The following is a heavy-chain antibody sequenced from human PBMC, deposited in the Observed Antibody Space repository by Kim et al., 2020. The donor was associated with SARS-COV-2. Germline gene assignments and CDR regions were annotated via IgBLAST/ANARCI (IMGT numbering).Heavy chain of an antibody. CDR3: ASPLGLAVAGGSAFDI. J-gene: IGHJ3*02. V-gene: IGHV4-39*01. Sequence: SLKSRVTISVDTSKNQLSLKLSSVTAADTAVYYCASPLGLAVAGGSAFDIWGQGTMVTVSS. D-gene: IGHD6-19*01.